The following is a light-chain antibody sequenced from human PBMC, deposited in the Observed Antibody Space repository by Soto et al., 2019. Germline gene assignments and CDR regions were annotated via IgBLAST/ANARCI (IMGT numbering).Light chain of an antibody. CDR2: GTS. V-gene: IGKV3-20*01. CDR1: QTVGGNY. J-gene: IGKJ4*01. CDR3: QQYSTSPPT. Sequence: EIVLTQSPGTLSLSPGEGATLSCRGSQTVGGNYLAWYQQKPGQAPRLLIYGTSNRATGIPDRFSGSGSGTDFSLSISRLEPEDFAVFYCQQYSTSPPTFGGGTKVEIK.